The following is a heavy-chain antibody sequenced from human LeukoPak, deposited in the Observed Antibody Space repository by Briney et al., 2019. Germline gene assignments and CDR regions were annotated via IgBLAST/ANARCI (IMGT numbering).Heavy chain of an antibody. J-gene: IGHJ4*02. CDR2: IRSSDSTT. D-gene: IGHD3-22*01. V-gene: IGHV3-48*04. CDR3: AKRGVVIRVILVGFHKEAYYFDS. Sequence: PGGSLRLSCAASGFSFSRYGMKWVRQAPGKGLEWLSYIRSSDSTTYYADSVKGRFTVSRDNAKNSLYLQMDSLRVEDTAVYYCAKRGVVIRVILVGFHKEAYYFDSWGQGALVTVSS. CDR1: GFSFSRYG.